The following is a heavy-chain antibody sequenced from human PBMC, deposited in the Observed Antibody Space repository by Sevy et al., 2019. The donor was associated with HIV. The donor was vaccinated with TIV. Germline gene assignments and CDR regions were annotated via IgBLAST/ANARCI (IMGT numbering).Heavy chain of an antibody. Sequence: GGSLRLSCAASGFTFSSYGMHWVRQAPGKGLEWVAVIWYDGSNKYYADSVKGRFTISRDNSKNTLYLQMNSLRAEDTAVYYCARSRYSSSWSHDAFDIWGQGTMVTVSS. CDR3: ARSRYSSSWSHDAFDI. D-gene: IGHD6-13*01. J-gene: IGHJ3*02. CDR1: GFTFSSYG. CDR2: IWYDGSNK. V-gene: IGHV3-33*01.